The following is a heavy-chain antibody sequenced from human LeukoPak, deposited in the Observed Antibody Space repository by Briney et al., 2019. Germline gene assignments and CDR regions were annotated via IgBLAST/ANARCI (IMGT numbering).Heavy chain of an antibody. J-gene: IGHJ4*02. CDR1: GFTFSDFW. D-gene: IGHD7-27*01. V-gene: IGHV3-7*01. CDR3: ARLNWGRADS. CDR2: INQGGSEP. Sequence: SGGSLRLSCAASGFTFSDFWMMWVRQAPGKGLEWVANINQGGSEPYYVDPVQGRFTISRDNTKNLLFLQMNGLRVEDTAVYYCARLNWGRADSWGQGTLLTVSA.